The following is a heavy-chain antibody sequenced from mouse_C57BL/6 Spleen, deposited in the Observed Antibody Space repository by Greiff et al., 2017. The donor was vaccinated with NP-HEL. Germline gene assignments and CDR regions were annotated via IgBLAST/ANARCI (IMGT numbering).Heavy chain of an antibody. Sequence: QVQLQQPGAELVKPGASVKLSCKASGYTFTSYWMHWVKQRPGRGLEWIGRIDPNSGGTKYNEKFKSKATLTVDKPSSTAYMQLSSLTSEDAAFYDCDVMVTPYAMDYWGQGTSVTVSS. CDR3: DVMVTPYAMDY. V-gene: IGHV1-72*01. CDR1: GYTFTSYW. CDR2: IDPNSGGT. J-gene: IGHJ4*01. D-gene: IGHD2-2*01.